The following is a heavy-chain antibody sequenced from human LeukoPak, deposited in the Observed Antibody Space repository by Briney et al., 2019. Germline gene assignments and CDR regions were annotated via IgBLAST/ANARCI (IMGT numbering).Heavy chain of an antibody. CDR1: GFTFRSYW. CDR3: ARDRGYYDILTGYYTVQAFDI. J-gene: IGHJ3*02. D-gene: IGHD3-9*01. Sequence: GGSLRLSCAASGFTFRSYWMHWVRHAPGKGLVWVSRINSDGSSTSYADSVKGRFTISRENAKNTLYLQMNSLRAEDTAVYYCARDRGYYDILTGYYTVQAFDIWGQGTMVTVSS. V-gene: IGHV3-74*01. CDR2: INSDGSST.